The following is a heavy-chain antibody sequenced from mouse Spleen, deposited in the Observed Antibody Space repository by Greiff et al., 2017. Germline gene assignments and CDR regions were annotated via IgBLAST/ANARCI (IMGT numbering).Heavy chain of an antibody. CDR3: ARGWGDYYGSSPFDY. V-gene: IGHV1-64*01. J-gene: IGHJ2*01. Sequence: QVQLQQPGAELVKPGASVKLSCKASGYTFTSYWMHWVKQRPGQGLEWIGMIHPNSGSTNYNEKFKSKATLTVDKSSSTAYMQLSSLTSEDSAVYYCARGWGDYYGSSPFDYWGQGTTLTVSS. CDR2: IHPNSGST. CDR1: GYTFTSYW. D-gene: IGHD1-1*01.